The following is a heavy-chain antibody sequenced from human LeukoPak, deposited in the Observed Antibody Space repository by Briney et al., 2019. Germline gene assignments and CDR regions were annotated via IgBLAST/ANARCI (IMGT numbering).Heavy chain of an antibody. J-gene: IGHJ4*02. D-gene: IGHD3-22*01. CDR1: GYTFTSYG. V-gene: IGHV1-18*01. CDR3: ARDHGYYDSSGYIN. Sequence: ASVKVSCKASGYTFTSYGISWVGQAPGQGLEWMGWISAYNGNTNYAQKLQGRVTMTTDTSTSTAYMELRSLRSDDAAVYYCARDHGYYDSSGYINWGQGTLVTVSS. CDR2: ISAYNGNT.